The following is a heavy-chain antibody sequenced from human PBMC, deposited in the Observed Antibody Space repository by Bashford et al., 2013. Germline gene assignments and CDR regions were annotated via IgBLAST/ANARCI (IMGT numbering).Heavy chain of an antibody. D-gene: IGHD6-19*01. Sequence: SETLSLTCTVSGGSISSSSYYWGWIRQPPGRGVSGLGGVYYSGSTYYNPSLKSRVTISVATSKNQFSLNLRSVTAADTAVYYCARYGQQWPRPTTPYYFDTGADGTLVTVSS. V-gene: IGHV4-39*01. CDR2: VYYSGST. CDR1: GGSISSSSYY. J-gene: IGHJ4*01. CDR3: ARYGQQWPRPTTPYYFDT.